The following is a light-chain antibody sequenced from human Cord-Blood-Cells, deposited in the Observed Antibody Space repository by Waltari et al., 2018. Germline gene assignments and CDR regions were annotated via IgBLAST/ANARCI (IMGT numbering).Light chain of an antibody. V-gene: IGLV2-14*01. J-gene: IGLJ3*02. CDR3: SSYTSSSTRV. CDR1: SSDVGGYKL. CDR2: DFS. Sequence: QSALTQPASVSGSPGQSITISCTGTSSDVGGYKLFYSYQQPPGKAPKLMIYDFSNRPSGVSNLFSGSKSGNTASLTISGLQAEDEADYYCSSYTSSSTRVFGGGTKLTVL.